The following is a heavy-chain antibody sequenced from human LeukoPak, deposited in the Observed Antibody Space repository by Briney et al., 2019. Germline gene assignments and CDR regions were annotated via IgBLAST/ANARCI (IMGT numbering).Heavy chain of an antibody. CDR3: ARDPGWRYYDFWSGYSPRVSEI. J-gene: IGHJ6*02. V-gene: IGHV7-4-1*02. CDR2: INTNTGNP. D-gene: IGHD3-3*01. Sequence: GASVTVSCTASGYTFTSYAMNWVRQAPGQGLEWMGWINTNTGNPTYAQGFTGRFVFSLDTSVSTAYLQISSLKAEDTAVYYCARDPGWRYYDFWSGYSPRVSEIWGQGTTVTVSS. CDR1: GYTFTSYA.